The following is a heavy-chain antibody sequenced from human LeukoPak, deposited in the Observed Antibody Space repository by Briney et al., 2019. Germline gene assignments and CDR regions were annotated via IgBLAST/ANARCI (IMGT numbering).Heavy chain of an antibody. Sequence: AASVKVSCKASGGTFSSYAVSWVRQAPGQGLEWMGGIIPIFGTANYAQKFQGRVTITTDESTSTAYMELSSLRSEDTAVYYCASADFYGDYERYWGQGTLVTVSS. CDR2: IIPIFGTA. V-gene: IGHV1-69*05. CDR3: ASADFYGDYERY. J-gene: IGHJ4*02. CDR1: GGTFSSYA. D-gene: IGHD4-17*01.